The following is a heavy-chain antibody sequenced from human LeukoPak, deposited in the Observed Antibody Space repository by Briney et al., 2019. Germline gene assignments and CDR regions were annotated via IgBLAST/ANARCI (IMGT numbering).Heavy chain of an antibody. CDR2: MNPNSGNT. CDR3: ARWGLYGSGSYMGYYYYYMDV. J-gene: IGHJ6*03. V-gene: IGHV1-8*01. CDR1: GYTFTSYD. Sequence: GASVKVSCKASGYTFTSYDINWVRQATGQGLEWMGWMNPNSGNTGYAQKFQGRVTMTRNTSISTAYMELSSLRSEDTAVYYCARWGLYGSGSYMGYYYYYMDVWGKGTTVTISS. D-gene: IGHD3-10*01.